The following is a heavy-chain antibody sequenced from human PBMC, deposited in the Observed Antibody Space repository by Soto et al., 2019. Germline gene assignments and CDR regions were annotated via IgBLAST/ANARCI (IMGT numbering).Heavy chain of an antibody. CDR2: INHSGGT. CDR3: ARGVAGSGFDL. D-gene: IGHD6-19*01. J-gene: IGHJ4*02. CDR1: GGSFSAYY. Sequence: PSETLSLTCAEYGGSFSAYYWSWIRQPPGKGLEWIGEINHSGGTSYNPSLKSRVTISVDTSKNHFSLQLNSVTPDDTAVYYCARGVAGSGFDLWGQGTLVTVSS. V-gene: IGHV4-34*01.